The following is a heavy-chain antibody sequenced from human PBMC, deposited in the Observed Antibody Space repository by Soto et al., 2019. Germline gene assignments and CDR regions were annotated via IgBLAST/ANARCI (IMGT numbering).Heavy chain of an antibody. CDR1: GGTFSSYA. D-gene: IGHD3-22*01. V-gene: IGHV1-69*06. J-gene: IGHJ4*02. Sequence: SVKVSCKASGGTFSSYAISWVRQAPGQGLEWMGGIIPIFGTANYAQKFQGRVTITADKSTSTAYMELSSLRSEDTAVYYCAINYYDSSGYPTPDYWGQGTLVTVSS. CDR3: AINYYDSSGYPTPDY. CDR2: IIPIFGTA.